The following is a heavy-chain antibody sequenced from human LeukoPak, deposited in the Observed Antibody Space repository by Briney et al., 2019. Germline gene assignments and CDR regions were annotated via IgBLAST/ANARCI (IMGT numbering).Heavy chain of an antibody. CDR2: IYPGGSDS. J-gene: IGHJ6*03. V-gene: IGHV5-51*01. CDR3: ARHPHGGYCSGGSCFRTDYYYYMDV. D-gene: IGHD2-15*01. Sequence: PGESLKISCNGSGYSFTSYWIGWVRQMPGKGLEWMGIIYPGGSDSNYCQPFQGQITLSAAKSISTAYMQWSSLKASDTAMYYCARHPHGGYCSGGSCFRTDYYYYMDVWGKGTTVTVSS. CDR1: GYSFTSYW.